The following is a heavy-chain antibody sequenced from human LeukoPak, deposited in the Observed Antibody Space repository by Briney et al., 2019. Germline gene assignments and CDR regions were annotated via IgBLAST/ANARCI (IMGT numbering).Heavy chain of an antibody. CDR1: GFTFSSYG. CDR2: IWYDGSNK. CDR3: APLGVTTWLDY. J-gene: IGHJ4*02. V-gene: IGHV3-33*01. Sequence: GGSLRLSCAASGFTFSSYGMHWVRQAPGKGLEWVAVIWYDGSNKYYADSVKGRFTTSRDNSKNTLYLQMNSLRAEDTAVYYCAPLGVTTWLDYWGQGTLATVSS. D-gene: IGHD4-17*01.